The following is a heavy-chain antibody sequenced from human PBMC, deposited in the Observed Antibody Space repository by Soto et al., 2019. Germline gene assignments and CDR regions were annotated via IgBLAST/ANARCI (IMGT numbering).Heavy chain of an antibody. CDR1: GFTFGRHG. CDR2: IGSDGARD. D-gene: IGHD4-17*01. V-gene: IGHV3-33*01. J-gene: IGHJ4*02. CDR3: ARDDDYPDTGLDY. Sequence: GASLRLSCAASGFTFGRHGMHWVRQAPGKGLEWVAVIGSDGARDSYADSMKGRFSISRDNGQNTLYLQINSLRVEDTAVYYCARDDDYPDTGLDYWGQGTLVTVSS.